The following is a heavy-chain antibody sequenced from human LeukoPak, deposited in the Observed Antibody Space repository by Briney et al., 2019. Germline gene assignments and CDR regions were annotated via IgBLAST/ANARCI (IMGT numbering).Heavy chain of an antibody. J-gene: IGHJ4*02. V-gene: IGHV4-31*03. CDR2: IYYSGST. Sequence: SETLSLTCTVSGGSISSGGYYWSWIRQHPGKGLEWIGYIYYSGSTYYNPSLKSRVTISVDTSKNQFSLKLSSVTAADTAMYYCARISRVRGVIMPYYFDYWGQGTLVTVSS. CDR1: GGSISSGGYY. D-gene: IGHD3-10*01. CDR3: ARISRVRGVIMPYYFDY.